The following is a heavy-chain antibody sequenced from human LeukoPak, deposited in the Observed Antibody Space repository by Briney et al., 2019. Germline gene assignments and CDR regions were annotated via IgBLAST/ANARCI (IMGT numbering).Heavy chain of an antibody. CDR2: IDPSDSYT. CDR3: ARHSMLFGYSSSSGLDY. Sequence: GASLQISFKGAGYSFTSYWISWGRPMPGKGVEGMGRIDPSDSYTNYSPSFQGHVTISADKSISTAYLQWSSLKASDTAMYYCARHSMLFGYSSSSGLDYWGQGTLVTASS. J-gene: IGHJ4*02. D-gene: IGHD6-6*01. V-gene: IGHV5-10-1*01. CDR1: GYSFTSYW.